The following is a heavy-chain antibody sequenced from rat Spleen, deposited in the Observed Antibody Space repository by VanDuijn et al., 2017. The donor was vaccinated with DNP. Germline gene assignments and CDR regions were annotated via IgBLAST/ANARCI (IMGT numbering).Heavy chain of an antibody. CDR2: IYPGSGRT. V-gene: IGHV1-43*01. CDR1: GYTFTSYY. CDR3: ARWSDGLDY. J-gene: IGHJ2*01. D-gene: IGHD1-12*02. Sequence: QVQLQQSGAELTKPGSSVKMSCKASGYTFTSYYMGWIKRTTGQGLEYIGYIYPGSGRTDYNEKFKDKATLTVDKSSSTAFMQLSSLTPDDSAVYYCARWSDGLDYWGQGVMVTVSS.